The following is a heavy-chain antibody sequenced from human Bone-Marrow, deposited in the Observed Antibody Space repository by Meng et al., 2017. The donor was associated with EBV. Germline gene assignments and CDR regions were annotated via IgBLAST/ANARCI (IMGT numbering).Heavy chain of an antibody. CDR2: IHGYSANT. V-gene: IGHV1-18*01. J-gene: IGHJ4*02. Sequence: PLGKSGGEGNKPGASVRASANPSGYTFSSFTLNWVRQVPGQGFEWVGWIHGYSANTHYAQKFHGRVNMSTDTSTDTSYMELKNLRPDDTAIYYCVRFSNYVLDHWGQGTLVTVSS. D-gene: IGHD3-10*01. CDR3: VRFSNYVLDH. CDR1: GYTFSSFT.